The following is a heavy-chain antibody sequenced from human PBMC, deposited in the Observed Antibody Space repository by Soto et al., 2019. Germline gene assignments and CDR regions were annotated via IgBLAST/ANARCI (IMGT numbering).Heavy chain of an antibody. CDR1: GFTFSSYA. V-gene: IGHV3-23*01. J-gene: IGHJ4*02. CDR3: AKDPSSGFAMENYFDY. Sequence: EVQLSGSGGGLVQPGGSLRLSCAASGFTFSSYAMSWVRQAPGKGLEWVSAISGSSTSTYYADSVKGRFTISRDNSKNTLYLQMNSPRAEDTAVYYCAKDPSSGFAMENYFDYWGQGTLVTVSS. D-gene: IGHD3-10*01. CDR2: ISGSSTST.